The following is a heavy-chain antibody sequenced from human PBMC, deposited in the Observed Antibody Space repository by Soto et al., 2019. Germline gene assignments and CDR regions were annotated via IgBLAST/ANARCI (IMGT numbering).Heavy chain of an antibody. CDR2: INWNSGSI. CDR3: VKDESINWYSGHFRH. J-gene: IGHJ1*01. Sequence: GGSLRLSCAASGFTFDDYAMHWVRQVPGKGLEWVSGINWNSGSIGYGDSVKGRFAISRDNAKNSLHLQMDSLSAEDTAFYYCVKDESINWYSGHFRHWGQGTLVTVSS. V-gene: IGHV3-9*01. CDR1: GFTFDDYA. D-gene: IGHD6-13*01.